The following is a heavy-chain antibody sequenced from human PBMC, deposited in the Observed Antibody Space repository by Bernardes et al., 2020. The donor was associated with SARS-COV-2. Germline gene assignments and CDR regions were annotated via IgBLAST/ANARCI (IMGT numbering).Heavy chain of an antibody. J-gene: IGHJ3*02. Sequence: GGSLRLSCAASGFTFSSYPMSWVRQAPRKGLEWVSAISGGGGSTYYADSVKGRFTISRDNSKNTLSLQMNSLRAEDTAVYYCAKVSYYDSGDAFDIWGQGTMVTVSS. V-gene: IGHV3-23*01. CDR1: GFTFSSYP. CDR3: AKVSYYDSGDAFDI. CDR2: ISGGGGST. D-gene: IGHD3-10*01.